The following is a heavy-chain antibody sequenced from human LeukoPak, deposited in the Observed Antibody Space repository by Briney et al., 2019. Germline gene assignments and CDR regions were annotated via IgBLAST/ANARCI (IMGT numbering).Heavy chain of an antibody. CDR3: AGGVPAAPDDAFDI. Sequence: PSETLSLTCTVSGGSISSGDYYWSWIRQPPGKGLEWIGYIYYSGSTYYNPSLKSRVTTSVDTSKNQFSLKLSSVTAADTAVYYCAGGVPAAPDDAFDIWGQGTMVTVSS. CDR1: GGSISSGDYY. J-gene: IGHJ3*02. D-gene: IGHD2-2*01. CDR2: IYYSGST. V-gene: IGHV4-30-4*08.